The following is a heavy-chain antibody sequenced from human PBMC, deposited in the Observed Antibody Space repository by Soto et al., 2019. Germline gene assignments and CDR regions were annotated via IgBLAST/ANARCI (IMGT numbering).Heavy chain of an antibody. V-gene: IGHV3-30*18. Sequence: QVQLVESGGGVVQPGRSLRLSCAASGFTFSSYGMHWVRQAPGKGLEWVAVISYDGSNKYYADSVKGRFTISRDNSKNTLYLQMNSLRAEDTAVYYCAKDRVGAVLLWFGELRHGMDVWGQGTTVTVSS. J-gene: IGHJ6*02. CDR2: ISYDGSNK. D-gene: IGHD3-10*01. CDR1: GFTFSSYG. CDR3: AKDRVGAVLLWFGELRHGMDV.